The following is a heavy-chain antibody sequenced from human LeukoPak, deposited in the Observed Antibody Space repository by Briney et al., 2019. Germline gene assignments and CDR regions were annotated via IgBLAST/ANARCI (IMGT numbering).Heavy chain of an antibody. CDR3: ARGVYSSSWYGPYYYYYGMDV. V-gene: IGHV4-59*08. J-gene: IGHJ6*02. Sequence: PSETLSLTCTVSGGSISSYYWSWIRQPPGKGLEWIGYIYYSGTTNYNPSLKSRVTISVDTSKNQFSLKLSSVTAADTAVYYCARGVYSSSWYGPYYYYYGMDVWGQGTTVTVSS. D-gene: IGHD6-13*01. CDR1: GGSISSYY. CDR2: IYYSGTT.